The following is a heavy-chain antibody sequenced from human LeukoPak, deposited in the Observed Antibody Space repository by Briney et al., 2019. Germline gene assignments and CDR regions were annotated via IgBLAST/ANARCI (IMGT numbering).Heavy chain of an antibody. J-gene: IGHJ4*02. CDR1: GGSFTDYY. CDR3: TRDREHGTLHS. V-gene: IGHV4-39*07. D-gene: IGHD1-26*01. Sequence: SETLSLTCTVSGGSFTDYYWGWIRQPPGKGLEWIGSIYYRGNTFYNPSLRNRVSISIDTSKGRFSLNLNSVTAADTAVYFCTRDREHGTLHSWGQGTLVTVS. CDR2: IYYRGNT.